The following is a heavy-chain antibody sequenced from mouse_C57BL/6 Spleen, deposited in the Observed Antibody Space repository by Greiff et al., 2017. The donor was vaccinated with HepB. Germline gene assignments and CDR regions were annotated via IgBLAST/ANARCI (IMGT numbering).Heavy chain of an antibody. V-gene: IGHV1-53*01. D-gene: IGHD2-5*01. Sequence: QVQLQQPGTELVKPGASVKLSCKVSGYTFTSYWMHWVKQRPGQGLEWIGNINPSNGGTNYNEKFKSKATLTVDKSSSTAYMQLSSLTSEDSAVYYCAREGAYYSNYRFAYWGQGTLVTVSA. CDR2: INPSNGGT. CDR1: GYTFTSYW. CDR3: AREGAYYSNYRFAY. J-gene: IGHJ3*01.